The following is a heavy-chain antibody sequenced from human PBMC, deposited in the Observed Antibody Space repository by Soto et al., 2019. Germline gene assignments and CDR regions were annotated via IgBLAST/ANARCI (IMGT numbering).Heavy chain of an antibody. D-gene: IGHD3-16*01. CDR3: AKDRVESGLGEIDY. Sequence: GGSLRLSCAPSGFSFSNNGMHWVRQAPGKGLEWVAIISYDGNNKYYADSVKGRFTISRDNSKNTLYLQMNSLRVEDTAVYYCAKDRVESGLGEIDYWGQGTLVTVSS. V-gene: IGHV3-30*18. J-gene: IGHJ4*02. CDR1: GFSFSNNG. CDR2: ISYDGNNK.